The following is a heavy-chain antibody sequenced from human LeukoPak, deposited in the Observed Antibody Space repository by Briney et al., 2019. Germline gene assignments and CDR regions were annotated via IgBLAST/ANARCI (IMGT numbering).Heavy chain of an antibody. CDR1: GGTFSSYA. Sequence: GSSVKVSCKASGGTFSSYAISWVRQAPGQGLEWMGRIIPIFGIANYAQKFQGRVTITADKSTSTAYMELSSLRSEDTAVYYCARAKWELSARDGYYYYGMDVWGQGTTVTVSS. CDR3: ARAKWELSARDGYYYYGMDV. CDR2: IIPIFGIA. J-gene: IGHJ6*02. V-gene: IGHV1-69*04. D-gene: IGHD1-26*01.